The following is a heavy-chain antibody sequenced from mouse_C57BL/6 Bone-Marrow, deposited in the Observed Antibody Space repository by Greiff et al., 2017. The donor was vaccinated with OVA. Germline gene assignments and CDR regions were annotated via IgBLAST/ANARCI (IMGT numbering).Heavy chain of an antibody. CDR3: AREGLRSYFDY. Sequence: EVKVVESGGGLVQPGGSLSLSCAASGFTFTDYYMSWVRQPPGKALEWLGFIRNKANGYTTEYSASVKGRFTISRDNSQSILYLQMNALRAEDSATYYCAREGLRSYFDYWGQGTTLTVSS. CDR2: IRNKANGYTT. CDR1: GFTFTDYY. V-gene: IGHV7-3*01. J-gene: IGHJ2*01. D-gene: IGHD1-1*01.